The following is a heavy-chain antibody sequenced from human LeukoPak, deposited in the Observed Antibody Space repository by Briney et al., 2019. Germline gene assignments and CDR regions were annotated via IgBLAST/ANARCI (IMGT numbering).Heavy chain of an antibody. V-gene: IGHV1-8*03. J-gene: IGHJ4*02. CDR1: GYTFTSYD. CDR3: ARSPRSYSGYDFPAY. Sequence: GGSVKVSCKASGYTFTSYDINWVRQATGQGLEWMGWMNPNSGNTGYAQKFQGRVTITRNTSISTAYMELSSLRSEDTAVYYCARSPRSYSGYDFPAYWGQGTLFTVSS. CDR2: MNPNSGNT. D-gene: IGHD5-12*01.